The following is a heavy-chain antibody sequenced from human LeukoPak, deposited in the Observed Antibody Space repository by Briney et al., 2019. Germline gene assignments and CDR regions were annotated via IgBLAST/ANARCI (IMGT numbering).Heavy chain of an antibody. CDR2: IYYSGST. D-gene: IGHD5-18*01. V-gene: IGHV4-59*01. CDR1: GGSISSYY. CDR3: ARSRGYSYGFDY. Sequence: SETLSLTCTVSGGSISSYYWSWIRQPPGKGLEWIGYIYYSGSTNYNPSLKSRVTISVDTSKNQFSLKLSSVTAADTAVYYCARSRGYSYGFDYWGQGTLVTVSS. J-gene: IGHJ4*02.